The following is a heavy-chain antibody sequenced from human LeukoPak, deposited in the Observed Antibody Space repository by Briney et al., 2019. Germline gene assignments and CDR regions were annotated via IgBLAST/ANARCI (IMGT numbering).Heavy chain of an antibody. Sequence: LSLTCAVSGGSISSGGYSWSWVRQAPGKGLEWVSYISSSSIIYYADSVKGRFTISRDNAKNSLYLQMNSLRDEDTAVYYCARDYPYYYDSSGYYYNYWGQGTLVTVSS. CDR2: ISSSSII. J-gene: IGHJ4*02. CDR3: ARDYPYYYDSSGYYYNY. CDR1: GGSISSGGYS. D-gene: IGHD3-22*01. V-gene: IGHV3-69-1*01.